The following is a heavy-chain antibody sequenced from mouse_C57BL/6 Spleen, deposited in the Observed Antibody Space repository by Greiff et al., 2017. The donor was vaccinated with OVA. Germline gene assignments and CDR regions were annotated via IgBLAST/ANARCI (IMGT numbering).Heavy chain of an antibody. V-gene: IGHV1-26*01. Sequence: EVKLVESGPELVKPGASVKISCKASGYTFTDYYMNWVKQSHGKSLEWIGDINPNNGGTSYNQKFKGKATLTVDKSSSTAYMELRSLTSEDSAVYYCAREDYYGSKAFAYWGQGTLVTVSA. J-gene: IGHJ3*01. CDR1: GYTFTDYY. CDR2: INPNNGGT. CDR3: AREDYYGSKAFAY. D-gene: IGHD1-1*01.